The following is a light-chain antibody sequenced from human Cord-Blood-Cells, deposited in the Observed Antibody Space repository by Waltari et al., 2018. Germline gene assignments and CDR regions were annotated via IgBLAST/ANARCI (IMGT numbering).Light chain of an antibody. V-gene: IGLV1-44*01. CDR1: SSNIGSNT. Sequence: QSVLTQPPSESGTPGQRVTISCSGSSSNIGSNTVNWYQQLPGTAPKLLIYSNNPRPSGVPDRFSGSKSGATASLAISGLQYDDEADYYCAAWDDSLNGVVFGGGTKLTVL. CDR3: AAWDDSLNGVV. J-gene: IGLJ2*01. CDR2: SNN.